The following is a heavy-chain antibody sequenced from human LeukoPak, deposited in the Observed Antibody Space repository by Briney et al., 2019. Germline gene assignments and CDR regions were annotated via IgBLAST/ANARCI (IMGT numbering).Heavy chain of an antibody. J-gene: IGHJ5*02. V-gene: IGHV4-59*01. Sequence: SETLSLTCTVSGASISSYYWSWIRQPPGKGLEWIGYIYYSGSTNYNPSLKSRVTISVDTSKNQFSLKLSSVTAADTAVYYCARGTMMVGPWGQGTLVTVSS. CDR3: ARGTMMVGP. CDR2: IYYSGST. CDR1: GASISSYY. D-gene: IGHD3-22*01.